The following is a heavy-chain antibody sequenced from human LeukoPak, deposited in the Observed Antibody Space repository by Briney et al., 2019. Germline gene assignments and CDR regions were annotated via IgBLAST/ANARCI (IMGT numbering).Heavy chain of an antibody. D-gene: IGHD6-19*01. J-gene: IGHJ3*02. CDR3: ARLSTATRHWLAASDI. V-gene: IGHV1-2*06. CDR1: GYSFTDYF. CDR2: INPDAGDT. Sequence: ASVTVSCKASGYSFTDYFLYWVRQAPGQGLEWMGRINPDAGDTNYAQTFQGRITMTRDTSISTAYMELSSLKSDDTAVYHCARLSTATRHWLAASDIWGQGTVVTVSS.